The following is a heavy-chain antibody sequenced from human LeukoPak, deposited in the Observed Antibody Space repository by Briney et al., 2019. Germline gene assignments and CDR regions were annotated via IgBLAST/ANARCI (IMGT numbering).Heavy chain of an antibody. J-gene: IGHJ5*02. CDR1: GFTFSSYA. CDR2: ITSKTDGGTA. V-gene: IGHV3-15*01. CDR3: TTENWGSIS. Sequence: PGGSLRLSCAASGFTFSSYAMSWVRQAPGKGLEWVGRITSKTDGGTADYAAPVKGRFIISRDDSKNTLLLQMSSLKTEDTAIYYCTTENWGSISWGQGTLVTVSS. D-gene: IGHD7-27*01.